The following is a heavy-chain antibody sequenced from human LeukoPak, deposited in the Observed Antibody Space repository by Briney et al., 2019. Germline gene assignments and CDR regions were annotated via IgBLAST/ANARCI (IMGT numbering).Heavy chain of an antibody. CDR3: ARGRGPYYYYYGMDV. CDR2: INHSGST. CDR1: GGSFSGYY. D-gene: IGHD3-10*01. J-gene: IGHJ6*02. Sequence: SETLSLTCAVYGGSFSGYYWSWIRQPPGKGLEWIGEINHSGSTNYNPSLKSRVTISVDTSKNQFSLKLSSVTAADTAVYYCARGRGPYYYYYGMDVWGQGTTVTVSS. V-gene: IGHV4-34*01.